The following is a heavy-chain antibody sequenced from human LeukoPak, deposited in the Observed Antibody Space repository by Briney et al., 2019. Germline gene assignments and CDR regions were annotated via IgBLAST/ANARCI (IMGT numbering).Heavy chain of an antibody. J-gene: IGHJ4*02. CDR3: ARGNYDILTGYYSLYYFDY. D-gene: IGHD3-9*01. V-gene: IGHV1-18*01. CDR2: ISAYNGNT. CDR1: GYTFTSYG. Sequence: ASVKVSCKASGYTFTSYGISWVRQAPGQGLEWMGWISAYNGNTNYAQKLQGRVTMTTDTSTSTAYMELRSLGSDDTAVYYCARGNYDILTGYYSLYYFDYWGQGTLVTVSS.